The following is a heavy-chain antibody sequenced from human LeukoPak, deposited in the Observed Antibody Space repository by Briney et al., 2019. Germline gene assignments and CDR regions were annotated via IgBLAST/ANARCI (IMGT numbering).Heavy chain of an antibody. V-gene: IGHV4-34*01. CDR2: INHSGST. J-gene: IGHJ5*02. CDR1: GGSFSGYY. CDR3: ARVVPAAISENWFDP. D-gene: IGHD2-2*02. Sequence: SETLSLTCAVYGGSFSGYYWSWIRQPPGKGLEWIGEINHSGSTNYNPSLKSRVTMSVDTSKNQFSLKLSSVTAADTAVYYCARVVPAAISENWFDPWGQGTLVTVSS.